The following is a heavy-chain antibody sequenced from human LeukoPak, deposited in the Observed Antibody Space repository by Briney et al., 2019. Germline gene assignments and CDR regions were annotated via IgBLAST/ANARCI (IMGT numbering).Heavy chain of an antibody. D-gene: IGHD3-22*01. CDR1: GFTFSKYT. Sequence: GGSLRLSCVASGFTFSKYTMSWVRQAPGKGLEWVSGIYGGGSGSTFYAESVKGRFTISSDNSKSTLYLQLNSLRAEDTAVYYCAKDRPHYYESSGYYFDYYFDYWGQGTLVTVSS. V-gene: IGHV3-23*01. J-gene: IGHJ4*02. CDR3: AKDRPHYYESSGYYFDYYFDY. CDR2: IYGGGSGST.